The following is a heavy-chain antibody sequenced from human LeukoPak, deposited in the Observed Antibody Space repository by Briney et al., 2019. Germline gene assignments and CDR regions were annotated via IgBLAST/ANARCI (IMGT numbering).Heavy chain of an antibody. CDR1: GGSISSYY. V-gene: IGHV4-59*01. CDR2: IYYSGST. CDR3: ARRSKYYFDY. J-gene: IGHJ4*02. Sequence: SETLSLTCTVSGGSISSYYWSWLRQPPGKGLEWIGYIYYSGSTNYNPSLKSRVTISVDTSKNQFSLKLSSVTAADTAVYYCARRSKYYFDYWGQGTLVTVSS.